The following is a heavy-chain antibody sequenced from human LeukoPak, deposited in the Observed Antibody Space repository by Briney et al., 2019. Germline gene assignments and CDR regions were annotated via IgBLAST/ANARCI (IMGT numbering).Heavy chain of an antibody. V-gene: IGHV1-18*01. D-gene: IGHD3-9*01. CDR2: ISAYNGNT. CDR1: GYTFTSYG. CDR3: ARGTSRRYFDWYNYNWFDP. Sequence: ASVKVSCKASGYTFTSYGISWVRQAPGQGLEWMGWISAYNGNTNYAQKLQGRVTMTTDTSTSTAYMELSSLRSEDTAVYYCARGTSRRYFDWYNYNWFDPWGQGTLVTVSS. J-gene: IGHJ5*02.